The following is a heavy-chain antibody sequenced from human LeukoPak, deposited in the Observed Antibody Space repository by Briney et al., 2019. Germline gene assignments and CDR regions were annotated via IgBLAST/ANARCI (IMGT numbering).Heavy chain of an antibody. CDR3: AHLVWEYVGGLDV. CDR2: IYTNGNT. J-gene: IGHJ6*02. V-gene: IGHV3-53*01. D-gene: IGHD3/OR15-3a*01. Sequence: PXKGLXXVSGIYTNGNTRYADSVRGRFTISRDNSKNTLYLQMHSLRVDDTAVYYCAHLVWEYVGGLDVWGQGTTVTVSS.